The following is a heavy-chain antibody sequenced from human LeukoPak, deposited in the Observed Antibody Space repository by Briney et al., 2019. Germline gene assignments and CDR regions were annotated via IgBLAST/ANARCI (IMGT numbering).Heavy chain of an antibody. CDR1: GFTFSNYL. CDR2: ISSTGGTI. Sequence: GGSLRLSRVGSGFTFSNYLMNWVRQAPGKGLEWVSFISSTGGTIYYADAVKSRFTVSRDNAKNSLLLQMNSLRAEDTALYYCARGYSRAAFDIWGQGTMVTVSS. J-gene: IGHJ3*02. CDR3: ARGYSRAAFDI. D-gene: IGHD2-15*01. V-gene: IGHV3-48*01.